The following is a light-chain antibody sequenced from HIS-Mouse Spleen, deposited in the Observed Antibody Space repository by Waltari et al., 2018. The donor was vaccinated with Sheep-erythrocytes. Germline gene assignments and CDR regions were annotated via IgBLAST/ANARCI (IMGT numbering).Light chain of an antibody. CDR2: SNN. J-gene: IGLJ2*01. CDR1: SSNISSNT. Sequence: QSVLTQPPSASGTPGQRVTISCSGSSSNISSNTVNLYQQRPGTAPKLLIHSNNQRPSGVPDRFSGSKSGTSASLAISGLQSEDEADYYCAAWDDSLNGVVFGGGTKLTVL. CDR3: AAWDDSLNGVV. V-gene: IGLV1-44*01.